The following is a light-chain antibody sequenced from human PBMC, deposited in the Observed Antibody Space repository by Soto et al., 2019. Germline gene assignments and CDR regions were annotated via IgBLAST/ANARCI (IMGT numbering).Light chain of an antibody. CDR3: QXXXXXXYT. V-gene: IGKV3-11*01. CDR1: QSVSSY. CDR2: DAS. Sequence: EIVLTQSPATLSLSPGERATLSCRASQSVSSYLAWYQQKPGQAPRLLIYDASNRATGIPARFSGSGSGTDFTLTXXXXXXXXFAVYYCQXXXXXXYTFG. J-gene: IGKJ2*01.